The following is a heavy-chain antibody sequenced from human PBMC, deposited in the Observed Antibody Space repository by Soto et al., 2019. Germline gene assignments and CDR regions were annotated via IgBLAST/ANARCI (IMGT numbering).Heavy chain of an antibody. D-gene: IGHD3-16*01. CDR1: GGSISSYY. Sequence: SETLSLTCTVSGGSISSYYWSWIRQPPGKGLEWIGYIYYSGSTNYNPSLKSRVTISVDTSKNQFSLKLSSVTAADTAVYYCEREQIAAYYNWFDPWGQGTLVTVSS. CDR3: EREQIAAYYNWFDP. J-gene: IGHJ5*02. V-gene: IGHV4-59*01. CDR2: IYYSGST.